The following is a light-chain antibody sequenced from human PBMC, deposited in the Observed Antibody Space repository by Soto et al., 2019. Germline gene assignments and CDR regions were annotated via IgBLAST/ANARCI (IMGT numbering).Light chain of an antibody. Sequence: DIVMTQSPDSLAVSLGERATINCKSSQSVLHSPNNYNYLAWYQQKPGQPPKLLIYWASTRKSGVPDRFSGSGSGTDFTLPISSLQAEDVAVYYCQQYLTIPRAFGQGTKVEIK. CDR1: QSVLHSPNNYNY. CDR2: WAS. J-gene: IGKJ1*01. CDR3: QQYLTIPRA. V-gene: IGKV4-1*01.